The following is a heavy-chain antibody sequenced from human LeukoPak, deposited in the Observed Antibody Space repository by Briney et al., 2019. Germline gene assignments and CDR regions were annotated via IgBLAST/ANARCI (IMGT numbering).Heavy chain of an antibody. CDR1: GFTFSSYA. J-gene: IGHJ4*02. V-gene: IGHV3-23*01. CDR2: ISGSGGST. CDR3: AKKANSGYYYAFDY. D-gene: IGHD3-22*01. Sequence: SGGSLRLSCAASGFTFSSYAMSWVRQAPGKGLEWVSAISGSGGSTYYADSVKGRFTISKDNSKNTLYMEMNSLRAEDTAVYYCAKKANSGYYYAFDYWGQGTLVTVSS.